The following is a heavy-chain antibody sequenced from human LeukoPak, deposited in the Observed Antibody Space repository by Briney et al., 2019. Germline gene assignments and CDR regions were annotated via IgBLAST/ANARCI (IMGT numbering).Heavy chain of an antibody. J-gene: IGHJ5*02. Sequence: ASVKVSCKASGYTFTSYDINWVRKPTGQGLEWMGWMNPNSGNTGYAQKFQGRVTMTTNTSISTAYMELSSLRSEDTAVYYCARWKHYYDSRRFDPWGQGTLVTVSS. CDR3: ARWKHYYDSRRFDP. CDR2: MNPNSGNT. V-gene: IGHV1-8*01. D-gene: IGHD3-22*01. CDR1: GYTFTSYD.